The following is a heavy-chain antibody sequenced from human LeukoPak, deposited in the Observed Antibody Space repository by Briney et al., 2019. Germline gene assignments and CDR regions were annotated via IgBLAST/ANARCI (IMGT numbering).Heavy chain of an antibody. Sequence: GGSLRLSCEASGFTFSTYWMHWVRQAPGKGLVWVSRINPDGSITGYADSVKGRFTILRDNAKNTLYLHMDSLRAEDTAVYYCARDSGSGSYSGYWGQGTLVTVSS. D-gene: IGHD3-10*01. CDR3: ARDSGSGSYSGY. CDR2: INPDGSIT. V-gene: IGHV3-74*01. CDR1: GFTFSTYW. J-gene: IGHJ4*02.